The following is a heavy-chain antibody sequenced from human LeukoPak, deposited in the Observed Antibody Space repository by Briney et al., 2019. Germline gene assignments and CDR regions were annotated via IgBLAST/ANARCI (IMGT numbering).Heavy chain of an antibody. J-gene: IGHJ4*02. CDR2: ISWNSGSI. V-gene: IGHV3-9*01. D-gene: IGHD3-3*01. Sequence: PGRSLRLSCAASGFTFDDYAMHWVRQAPGKGLEWVSGISWNSGSIGYADSVKGRFTISRDNAKNSLYLQMNSLRAEDTAVYYCARLAISKPKFINYWGQGTLVTVSS. CDR1: GFTFDDYA. CDR3: ARLAISKPKFINY.